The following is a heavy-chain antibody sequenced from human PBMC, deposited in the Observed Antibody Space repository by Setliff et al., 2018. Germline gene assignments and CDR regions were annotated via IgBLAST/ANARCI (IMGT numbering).Heavy chain of an antibody. CDR2: IYHSGSA. V-gene: IGHV4-30-4*08. CDR3: AREVGTSTSSDAFDV. J-gene: IGHJ3*01. Sequence: PSETLSLTCTVSGDSISSGDYFWSWIRQPPGKGLEWIAYIYHSGSAYYNPSLKSRVTMSVDTSKNQFSLHLTSATAADTAVYYCAREVGTSTSSDAFDVWGQGMMVTVS. D-gene: IGHD1-26*01. CDR1: GDSISSGDYF.